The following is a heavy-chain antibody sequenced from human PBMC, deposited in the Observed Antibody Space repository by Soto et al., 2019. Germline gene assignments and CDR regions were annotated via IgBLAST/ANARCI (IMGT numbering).Heavy chain of an antibody. D-gene: IGHD3-22*01. V-gene: IGHV4-34*01. CDR2: INHSGSI. CDR3: ARVIGNYYDSSGRYYFDY. CDR1: GGSFSGYY. Sequence: QVQLQQWGAGLLKPSETLSLTCGVYGGSFSGYYWSWIRQPPGKGLEWIGEINHSGSINYNPSLKSRVTISVDTSKNQFSLKWSSVTAADTAVYYCARVIGNYYDSSGRYYFDYWGQGALVTVSS. J-gene: IGHJ4*02.